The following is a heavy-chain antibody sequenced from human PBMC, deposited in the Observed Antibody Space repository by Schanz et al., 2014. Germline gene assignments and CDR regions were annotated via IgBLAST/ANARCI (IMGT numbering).Heavy chain of an antibody. Sequence: EVQLAESGGGLVQPGGSLRLSCAASTFTFSSDWMSWVRQAPGKGLEWVANIKHDGSVKDYVDSVEGRFTVSRDNAENALYLQMNSLRAEDTGLYFCARGGSGSHYHLDYWGQGTLVTVSS. J-gene: IGHJ4*02. CDR3: ARGGSGSHYHLDY. V-gene: IGHV3-7*02. D-gene: IGHD1-26*01. CDR1: TFTFSSDW. CDR2: IKHDGSVK.